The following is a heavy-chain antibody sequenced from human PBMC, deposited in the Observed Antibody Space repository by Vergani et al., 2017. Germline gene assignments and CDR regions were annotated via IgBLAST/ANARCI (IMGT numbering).Heavy chain of an antibody. V-gene: IGHV3-13*05. CDR1: GFTFSSYD. CDR3: ARGPGCGGDCSWYAFDI. Sequence: EVQLVESGGGLVQPGGSLRLSCAASGFTFSSYDMHWVRQATGKGLEWVSAIGTAGDPSYPGSVKGRFTISRENAKNSLYLQMNSLRAGDTAVYYCARGPGCGGDCSWYAFDIWGQGTMVTVSS. CDR2: IGTAGDP. D-gene: IGHD2-21*01. J-gene: IGHJ3*02.